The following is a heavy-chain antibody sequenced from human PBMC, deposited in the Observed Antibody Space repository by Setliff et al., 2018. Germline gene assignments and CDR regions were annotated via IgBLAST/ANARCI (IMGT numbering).Heavy chain of an antibody. CDR1: GGSINSGDYY. V-gene: IGHV4-61*08. J-gene: IGHJ4*02. CDR2: IYYSGST. Sequence: SETLSLTCTVSGGSINSGDYYWTWIRQPPGKTLEWIGYIYYSGSTNYNPSLKSRVTMSLDTSKNQFSLKLNSVTDADAAVYYCATYPRPPYYFPYWGQGALVTVSS. CDR3: ATYPRPPYYFPY. D-gene: IGHD2-21*01.